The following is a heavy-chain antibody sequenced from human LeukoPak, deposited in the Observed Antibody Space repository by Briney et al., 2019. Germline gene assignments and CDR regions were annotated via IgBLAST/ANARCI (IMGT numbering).Heavy chain of an antibody. CDR3: ARCRYCSSTSCLLCYYGMDV. D-gene: IGHD2-2*01. V-gene: IGHV3-30*19. J-gene: IGHJ6*02. CDR1: GFTFSSYG. Sequence: PGRSLRLSCAASGFTFSSYGMHWVRQAPGKGLEWVAVISYDGSNKYYADSVKGRFTISRDNSKNTLYLQMNSLRAEDTAVYYCARCRYCSSTSCLLCYYGMDVWGQGTTVTVSS. CDR2: ISYDGSNK.